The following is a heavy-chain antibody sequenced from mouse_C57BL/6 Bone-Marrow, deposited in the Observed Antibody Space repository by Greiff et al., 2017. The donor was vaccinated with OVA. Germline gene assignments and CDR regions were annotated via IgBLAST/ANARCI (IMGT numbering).Heavy chain of an antibody. CDR3: ARHEGSSGYGEDY. J-gene: IGHJ2*01. Sequence: EVQLMESGGGLVKPGGSLKLSCAASGFTFSSYTMSWVRQTPEKRLEWVATISGGGGNTYYPDSVKGRFTISRDNAKNTLYLQMIRLRSEDTAVYYCARHEGSSGYGEDYWGQGTTLTVSS. V-gene: IGHV5-9*04. CDR2: ISGGGGNT. CDR1: GFTFSSYT. D-gene: IGHD3-2*02.